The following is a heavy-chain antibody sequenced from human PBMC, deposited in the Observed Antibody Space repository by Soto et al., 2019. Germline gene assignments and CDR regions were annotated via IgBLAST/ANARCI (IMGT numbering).Heavy chain of an antibody. J-gene: IGHJ5*02. Sequence: QVQLQESGPGLVKPSETLSLTCTVSGDSINSYYWSWIRQPAGKGLEWIGRIFSSGTTNYNPSLKSRLTISVDASKNQSSLKLRSVTAADTAVYYCAREGHNPGWFDPWGQGTLVTVSS. CDR3: AREGHNPGWFDP. CDR2: IFSSGTT. CDR1: GDSINSYY. V-gene: IGHV4-4*07.